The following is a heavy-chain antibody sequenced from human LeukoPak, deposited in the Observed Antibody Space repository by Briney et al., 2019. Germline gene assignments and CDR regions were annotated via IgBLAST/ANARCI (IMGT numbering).Heavy chain of an antibody. CDR1: GLTPSNYW. CDR3: AARSSGNPYF. V-gene: IGHV3-7*03. CDR2: IKQDGSEK. J-gene: IGHJ4*02. D-gene: IGHD1-26*01. Sequence: GGSLRLSCTASGLTPSNYWMIWVRQAPGKGLQWVAKIKQDGSEKYYVDSVKGRFTISRDNAENSLYVQMNSLRVEDTAVYYCAARSSGNPYFWGQGTLVTVSS.